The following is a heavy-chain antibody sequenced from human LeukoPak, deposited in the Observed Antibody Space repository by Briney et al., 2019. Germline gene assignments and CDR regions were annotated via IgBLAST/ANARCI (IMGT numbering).Heavy chain of an antibody. J-gene: IGHJ4*02. D-gene: IGHD4-11*01. CDR2: INPNSGGT. CDR1: GYSFTTYA. CDR3: ASINDYSNYGGDY. V-gene: IGHV1-2*02. Sequence: ASVKVSCKTSGYSFTTYAIHWVRQAPGQRPEWMGWINPNSGGTNYAQKFQGRVTMTRDTSISTAYMELSRLRSDDTAVYYCASINDYSNYGGDYWGQGTLVTVSS.